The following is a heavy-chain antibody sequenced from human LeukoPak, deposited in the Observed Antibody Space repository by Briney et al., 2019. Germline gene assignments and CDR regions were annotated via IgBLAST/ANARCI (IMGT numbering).Heavy chain of an antibody. CDR3: ASDFTQGGGLLED. CDR1: GASINSRF. J-gene: IGHJ4*02. V-gene: IGHV4-59*11. D-gene: IGHD3-3*01. Sequence: SETLSLTCTVSGASINSRFWTWIRQPPGKGLEWIGYVSYNGSPRYNPSLESRVTISLDTSKSQFPLRLTSVTAADTAIYYCASDFTQGGGLLEDWGPGTLVAVSS. CDR2: VSYNGSP.